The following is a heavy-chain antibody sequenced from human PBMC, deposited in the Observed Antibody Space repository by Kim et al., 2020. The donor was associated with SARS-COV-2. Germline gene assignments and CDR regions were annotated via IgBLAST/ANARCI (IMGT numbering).Heavy chain of an antibody. J-gene: IGHJ3*02. CDR2: INHSGST. CDR1: GGSFSGYY. CDR3: VRVEITIFGVVHGAFDI. V-gene: IGHV4-34*01. Sequence: SETLSLTCAVYGGSFSGYYWSWIRQPPGKGLEWIGEINHSGSTNYNPSLKSRVTISVDTSKNQFSLKLSSVTAADTAVYYCVRVEITIFGVVHGAFDIWGQGTMVTVSS. D-gene: IGHD3-3*01.